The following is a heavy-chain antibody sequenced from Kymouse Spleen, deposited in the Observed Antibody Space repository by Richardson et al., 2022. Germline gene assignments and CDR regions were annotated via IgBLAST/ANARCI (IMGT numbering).Heavy chain of an antibody. V-gene: IGHV3-7*01. J-gene: IGHJ6*02. Sequence: EVQLVESGGGLVQPGGSLRLSCAASGFTFSSYWMSWVRQAPGKGLEWVANIKQDGSEKYYVDSVKGRFTISRDNAKNSLYLQMNSLRAEDTAVYYCARDRQLAHYYYYGMDVWGQGTTVTVSS. D-gene: IGHD6-6*01. CDR2: IKQDGSEK. CDR3: ARDRQLAHYYYYGMDV. CDR1: GFTFSSYW.